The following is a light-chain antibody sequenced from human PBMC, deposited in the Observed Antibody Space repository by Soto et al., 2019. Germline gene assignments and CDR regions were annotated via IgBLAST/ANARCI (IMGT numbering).Light chain of an antibody. CDR2: GAS. Sequence: EIVMTQSPATLSVSPGERATLSCRASQSVSSNLAWYQQKPGQAPRLLIYGASTRATGIPARFSGSGSGTEFTLTISSQQSEDFAVYYCQQYNNWLITFGPGTKVDIK. CDR3: QQYNNWLIT. J-gene: IGKJ3*01. V-gene: IGKV3-15*01. CDR1: QSVSSN.